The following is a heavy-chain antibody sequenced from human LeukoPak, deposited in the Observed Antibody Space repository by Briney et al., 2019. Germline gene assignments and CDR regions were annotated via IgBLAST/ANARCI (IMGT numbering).Heavy chain of an antibody. CDR1: GFTFSDYA. CDR3: ARDRGLWFGSNHFDH. V-gene: IGHV3-30*04. D-gene: IGHD3-10*01. CDR2: ISYDGSNK. Sequence: GGSLRLSCAASGFTFSDYAMHWVRQAPGKGLEWVAVISYDGSNKYYTDSVKGRFTISRDNSKNTLYLQMNSLRAEDMAVYYCARDRGLWFGSNHFDHWGQGTLVTVSS. J-gene: IGHJ4*02.